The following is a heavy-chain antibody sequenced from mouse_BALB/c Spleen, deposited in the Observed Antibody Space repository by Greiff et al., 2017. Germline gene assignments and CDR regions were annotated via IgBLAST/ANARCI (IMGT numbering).Heavy chain of an antibody. CDR1: GFTFSSYG. J-gene: IGHJ4*01. CDR2: ISSGGSYT. V-gene: IGHV5-6*03. D-gene: IGHD2-4*01. Sequence: EVMLVESGGGLVKPGGSLKLSCAASGFTFSSYGMSWVRQTPDKRLEWVATISSGGSYTYYPDSVKGRFTISRDNAKNTLYLQMSSLKSEDTAMYYCATMITMDYWGQGTSVTVSS. CDR3: ATMITMDY.